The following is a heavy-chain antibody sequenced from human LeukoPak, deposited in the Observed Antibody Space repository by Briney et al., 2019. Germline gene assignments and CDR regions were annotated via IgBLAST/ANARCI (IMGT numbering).Heavy chain of an antibody. V-gene: IGHV3-53*01. CDR3: ARVPWSSYWHFDL. CDR1: GFTVSSNY. CDR2: IYSGGTT. Sequence: GGSLRLSCAVSGFTVSSNYMTWVRQAPGKGLEWVSVIYSGGTTYYADSVKGRFTISRDNPKNTVYLQMKSLRVKDTAVYYCARVPWSSYWHFDLWGRGTLVTVSS. J-gene: IGHJ2*01.